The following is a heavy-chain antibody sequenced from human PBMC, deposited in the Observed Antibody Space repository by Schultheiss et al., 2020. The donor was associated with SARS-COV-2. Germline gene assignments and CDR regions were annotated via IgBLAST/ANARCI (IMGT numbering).Heavy chain of an antibody. D-gene: IGHD2-15*01. Sequence: GGSLRLSCAASGFTFSSYSMNWVRQAPGKGLEWVSYISSSSSTIYYADSVKGRFTISRDNAKNSLYLQMNSLRDEDTAVYYCAKGYCSGGSCYSVYYYYGMDVWGQGTTVTVSS. V-gene: IGHV3-48*02. J-gene: IGHJ6*02. CDR2: ISSSSSTI. CDR3: AKGYCSGGSCYSVYYYYGMDV. CDR1: GFTFSSYS.